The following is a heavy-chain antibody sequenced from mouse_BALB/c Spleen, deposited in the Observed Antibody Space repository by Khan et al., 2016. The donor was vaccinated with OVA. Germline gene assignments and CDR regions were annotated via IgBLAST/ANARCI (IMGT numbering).Heavy chain of an antibody. D-gene: IGHD1-2*01. V-gene: IGHV1S29*02. Sequence: VQLQQSGPEVVKPGASVKISCKASGYTFTDYNMDWVKQRHGKSLEWIGYFFPNSGGSGYNQKFKTKATLTVNISSSTAYMDLHSLTSEDSAVYYGVRSGYGSFAFWGQGTLVTVSA. CDR3: VRSGYGSFAF. CDR2: FFPNSGGS. CDR1: GYTFTDYN. J-gene: IGHJ3*01.